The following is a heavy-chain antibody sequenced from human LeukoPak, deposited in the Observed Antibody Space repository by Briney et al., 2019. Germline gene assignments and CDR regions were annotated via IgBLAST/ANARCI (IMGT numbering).Heavy chain of an antibody. Sequence: GGSLRLSCAASGFTVSSNYMSWVRQAPGKGLEWVANIKQDGSEKYYVDSVKGRFTISRDNAKNSLYLQMNSLRAEDTAVYYCARDPRRYSSGWPIWGQGTMVTVSS. CDR2: IKQDGSEK. CDR1: GFTVSSNY. CDR3: ARDPRRYSSGWPI. D-gene: IGHD6-19*01. V-gene: IGHV3-7*01. J-gene: IGHJ3*02.